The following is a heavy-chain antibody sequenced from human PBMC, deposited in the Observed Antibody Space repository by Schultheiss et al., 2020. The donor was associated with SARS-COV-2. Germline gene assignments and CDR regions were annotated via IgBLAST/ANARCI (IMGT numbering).Heavy chain of an antibody. D-gene: IGHD6-6*01. V-gene: IGHV3-7*01. CDR1: GFTFSSYA. Sequence: GGSLRLSCAASGFTFSSYAMSWVRQAPGKGLEWVANIHQDGSEKYYVDSVKGRFTISRDNAKNSLYLQMNSLRAEDTAVYYCARDRGAARYHYYYYMDVWGKGTTVTVSS. J-gene: IGHJ6*03. CDR3: ARDRGAARYHYYYYMDV. CDR2: IHQDGSEK.